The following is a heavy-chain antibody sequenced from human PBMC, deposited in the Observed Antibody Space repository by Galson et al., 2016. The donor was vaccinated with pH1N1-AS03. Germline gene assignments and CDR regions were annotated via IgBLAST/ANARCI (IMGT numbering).Heavy chain of an antibody. CDR2: ITSGSNYI. J-gene: IGHJ4*02. CDR3: ARDPYFHGDS. Sequence: SLRLSCAASGFTSKTYSMTWVRQAPGKGLEWVSTITSGSNYIYYADSVKGRFTISRDNAKNSLYLHMNSLRPEDTAMYYCARDPYFHGDSWGQGTLVTVSS. D-gene: IGHD3-10*01. V-gene: IGHV3-21*01. CDR1: GFTSKTYS.